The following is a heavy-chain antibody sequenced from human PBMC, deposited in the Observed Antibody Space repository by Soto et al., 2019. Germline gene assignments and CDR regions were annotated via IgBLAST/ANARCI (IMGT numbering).Heavy chain of an antibody. J-gene: IGHJ6*03. Sequence: GGSLRLSCTASGFTFSDYWMHWVRQAPGKGLVWVSRIYSDGTSTIYADSAKGRFTISRDNAKNTLYLQMNSLRAEDTAVYYCARDYHYNMEAWGQGTTVTVSS. V-gene: IGHV3-74*01. CDR1: GFTFSDYW. CDR3: ARDYHYNMEA. CDR2: IYSDGTST.